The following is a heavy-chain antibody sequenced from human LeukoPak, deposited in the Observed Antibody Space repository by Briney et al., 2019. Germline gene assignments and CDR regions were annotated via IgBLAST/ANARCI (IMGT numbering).Heavy chain of an antibody. J-gene: IGHJ4*02. CDR1: GFTVSSNY. V-gene: IGHV3-48*02. CDR2: ITSGSGAT. CDR3: ARTSGSGWYFDC. D-gene: IGHD6-19*01. Sequence: GGSLRLSCAASGFTVSSNYMNWVRQAPGKGLEWVSYITSGSGATYYADSVKGRFTISRDNAKNSLYLQMNSLRDEDTALYYCARTSGSGWYFDCWGQGTLVTVSS.